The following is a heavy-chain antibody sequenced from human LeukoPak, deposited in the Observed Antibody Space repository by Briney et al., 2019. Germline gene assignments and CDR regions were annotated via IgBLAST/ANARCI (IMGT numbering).Heavy chain of an antibody. V-gene: IGHV3-7*01. CDR1: GFTFSDYS. D-gene: IGHD5-12*01. CDR3: ARDHPGYEAFDI. J-gene: IGHJ3*02. CDR2: IKQDGSEK. Sequence: PGGSLRLSRAASGFTFSDYSMSWVRQAPGKGLEWVANIKQDGSEKYYVESVKGRFTISRDSAQKSLYLQMNSLRAEDTAVYYCARDHPGYEAFDIWGQGTKVTVSS.